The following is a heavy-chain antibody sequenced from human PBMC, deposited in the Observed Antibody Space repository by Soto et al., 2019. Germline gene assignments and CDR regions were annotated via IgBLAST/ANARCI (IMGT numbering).Heavy chain of an antibody. CDR1: GFTFSDYA. D-gene: IGHD6-19*01. J-gene: IGHJ4*02. CDR3: AKRGRQWLVTSDFNY. CDR2: VSHDGRNT. V-gene: IGHV3-30*18. Sequence: VQLVESGGGVVQPGRSLRLSCAASGFTFSDYAMHWVRQAPGKGLEWVAVVSHDGRNTHYADSVKGRFTISRDSSKNTVSLEMTSLRAEDTAVYYCAKRGRQWLVTSDFNYWGQGDRVTVSS.